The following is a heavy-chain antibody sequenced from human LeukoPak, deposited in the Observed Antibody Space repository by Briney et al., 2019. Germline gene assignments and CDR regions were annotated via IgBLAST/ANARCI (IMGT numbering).Heavy chain of an antibody. D-gene: IGHD5-12*01. V-gene: IGHV1-2*02. CDR2: INPNSGGT. CDR1: GYTFTGDY. J-gene: IGHJ4*02. CDR3: ARDLDIVATILDY. Sequence: GASVKVSCKASGYTFTGDYMHWVRQAPGQGLEWMGWINPNSGGTNYAQKFQGRVTMTRDTSISTAYMELSRLRSDDTAVYYCARDLDIVATILDYWGQGTLVTVSS.